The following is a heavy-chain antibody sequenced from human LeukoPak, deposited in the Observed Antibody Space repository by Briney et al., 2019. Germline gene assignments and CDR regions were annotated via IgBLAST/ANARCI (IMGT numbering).Heavy chain of an antibody. D-gene: IGHD5-18*01. J-gene: IGHJ4*02. V-gene: IGHV1-2*02. CDR1: GYTFTDSY. CDR3: ARDVGPDTAMVTGN. CDR2: INPNSGGT. Sequence: ASVKVSCKTSGYTFTDSYIHWVRQAPGQGLEWMGWINPNSGGTNYAQKFQGRVTMTRDTSISTAYMELSRLRSDDTAVYYCARDVGPDTAMVTGNWGQGTLVTVSS.